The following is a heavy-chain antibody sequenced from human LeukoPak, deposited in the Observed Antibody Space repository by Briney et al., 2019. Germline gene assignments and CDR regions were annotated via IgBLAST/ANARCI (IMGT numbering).Heavy chain of an antibody. Sequence: SGGSLRLSCAASGLTFSSYGMSWVRQAPGKGLEWVSAISGSGGSTYYADSVKGRFTISRDNSKNTLYLQMNRLRAEDTAVYYCAKDKSVVVPAANGWFEAWGAGKPGTVSS. V-gene: IGHV3-23*01. CDR3: AKDKSVVVPAANGWFEA. J-gene: IGHJ5*01. CDR1: GLTFSSYG. D-gene: IGHD2-2*01. CDR2: ISGSGGST.